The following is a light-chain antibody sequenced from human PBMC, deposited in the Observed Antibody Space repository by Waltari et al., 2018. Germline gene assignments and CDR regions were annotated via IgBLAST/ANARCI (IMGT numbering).Light chain of an antibody. CDR2: RAS. V-gene: IGKV1-5*03. CDR3: QQYDNYWT. Sequence: DIQMTQSPSTLSASVGDRVTIPCRASQSITNWLAWYQQKPGKAPKLLIYRASNLESGVPSRFSGRGSGTEFTLTISSLQPDDFATYYCQQYDNYWTFGQGTKVEIK. CDR1: QSITNW. J-gene: IGKJ1*01.